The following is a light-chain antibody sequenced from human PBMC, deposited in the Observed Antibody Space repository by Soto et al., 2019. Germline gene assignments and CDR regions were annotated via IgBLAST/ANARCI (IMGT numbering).Light chain of an antibody. CDR1: QTVTNSF. J-gene: IGKJ2*01. Sequence: ENVLTQSPGTLSLSPGERATLSCRASQTVTNSFFAWYQQKPGQPPRLLIHGISSRATGIPDRFSGSGSGTDFTRTISRLEPEDFVVYYCQQYSTLPHTFGRGTKLEV. CDR2: GIS. CDR3: QQYSTLPHT. V-gene: IGKV3-20*01.